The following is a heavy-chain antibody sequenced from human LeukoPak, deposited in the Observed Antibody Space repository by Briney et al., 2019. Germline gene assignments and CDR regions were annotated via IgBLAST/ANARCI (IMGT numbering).Heavy chain of an antibody. D-gene: IGHD1-26*01. Sequence: PPETLSLTCTVSGGSISSYYWSWIRQPPGKGLEWIGDIYYSGSTNYNPSLKSRVTISVDTSKSQFSLRLSSVTAADTAVYYSARLASGSYGPLTPFDYWGQGTLVTVSS. CDR1: GGSISSYY. CDR2: IYYSGST. CDR3: ARLASGSYGPLTPFDY. J-gene: IGHJ4*02. V-gene: IGHV4-59*08.